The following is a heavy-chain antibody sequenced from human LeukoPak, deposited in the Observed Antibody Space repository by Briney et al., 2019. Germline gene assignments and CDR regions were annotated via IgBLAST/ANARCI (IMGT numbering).Heavy chain of an antibody. V-gene: IGHV4-59*01. D-gene: IGHD2-2*01. Sequence: PSETLSLTCTVSGGSISSYYWSWIRQPPGKGLEWIGYIYYSGSTNYNPSLKSRVTISVDTSKNQFSLKLSSVTAADTAVYYCARVQVVPAAISPSGHYYYGMDVWGKGTTVTVSS. CDR2: IYYSGST. CDR3: ARVQVVPAAISPSGHYYYGMDV. J-gene: IGHJ6*04. CDR1: GGSISSYY.